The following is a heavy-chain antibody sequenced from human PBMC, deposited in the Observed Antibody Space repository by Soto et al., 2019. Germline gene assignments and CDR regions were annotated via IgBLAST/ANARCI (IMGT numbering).Heavy chain of an antibody. CDR3: TIPPLYYGMDV. J-gene: IGHJ6*02. CDR1: GFTFSGSA. CDR2: IRSKANSYAT. Sequence: EVQLVESGGGLVQPGGSLKLSCAASGFTFSGSAMHWVRQASGKGLEWVGRIRSKANSYATSYAASMKGRFTISRDDSKITAYLQMNSLKTEDTAVYYCTIPPLYYGMDVWCQGTGVTVSS. V-gene: IGHV3-73*02.